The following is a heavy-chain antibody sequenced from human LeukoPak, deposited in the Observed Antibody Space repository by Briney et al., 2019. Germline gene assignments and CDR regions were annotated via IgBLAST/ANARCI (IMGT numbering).Heavy chain of an antibody. J-gene: IGHJ4*02. CDR1: GYTFTYCS. Sequence: GASVKVSCKASGYTFTYCSLHWLQQAPGQGLERMRWITLYNGNTNYAQKLQGRVTMTTDTSTSTAYMELRSLRSDDTAVYYCARDNVPRSSGSSTSCYDYWGQGTLVTVSS. CDR2: ITLYNGNT. CDR3: ARDNVPRSSGSSTSCYDY. V-gene: IGHV1-68*01. D-gene: IGHD2-2*01.